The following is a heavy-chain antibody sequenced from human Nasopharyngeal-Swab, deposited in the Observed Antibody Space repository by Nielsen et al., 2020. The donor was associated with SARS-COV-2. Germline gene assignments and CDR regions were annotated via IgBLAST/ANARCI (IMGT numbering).Heavy chain of an antibody. CDR3: AFVDTTLLGYYYSGIDV. J-gene: IGHJ6*02. D-gene: IGHD5-18*01. V-gene: IGHV3-23*01. CDR2: ISGSGGGT. CDR1: GFTFISYA. Sequence: GGSLRLSCAASGFTFISYAMSWVRQAPRKGLEWVSSISGSGGGTQYADSVKGRFTISRDNSKNTLLLQMNSLRAEDTAVYYCAFVDTTLLGYYYSGIDVWGQGTTVTVSS.